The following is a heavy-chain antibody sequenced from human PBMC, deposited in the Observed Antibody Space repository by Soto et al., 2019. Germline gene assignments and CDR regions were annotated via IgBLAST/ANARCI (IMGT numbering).Heavy chain of an antibody. CDR2: IYYSGST. CDR3: ARPYGDCSAF. CDR1: GGSISSYY. J-gene: IGHJ4*02. V-gene: IGHV4-59*08. Sequence: PSDTLSLTCTVSGGSISSYYWSWIRQPPGKGLEWIGYIYYSGSTNYNPSLKSRVTISVDTSKNQFSLKLSSVTAADTAVYYCARPYGDCSAFCGQGTLVTVSS. D-gene: IGHD4-17*01.